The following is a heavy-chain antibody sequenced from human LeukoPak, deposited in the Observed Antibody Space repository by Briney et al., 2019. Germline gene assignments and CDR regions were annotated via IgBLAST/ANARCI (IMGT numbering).Heavy chain of an antibody. Sequence: GGSLRLSCAASGFTFSSYSMNWVRQAPGKGLEWVSSISSGSSYKYYADSVKGRFTISRDNSKNTLYLQMDSLRAEDTAVYYCARDRAWNYFDYWGQGTLVTVSS. CDR2: ISSGSSYK. V-gene: IGHV3-21*01. CDR1: GFTFSSYS. CDR3: ARDRAWNYFDY. D-gene: IGHD3-3*01. J-gene: IGHJ4*02.